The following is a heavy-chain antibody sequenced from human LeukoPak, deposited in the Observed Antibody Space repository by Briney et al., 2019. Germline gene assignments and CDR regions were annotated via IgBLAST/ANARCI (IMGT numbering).Heavy chain of an antibody. CDR1: GFTFSSYA. Sequence: GGSLRLSCAASGFTFSSYAMHWVRQAPGKGLEWVAVISYDGSNKYYADSVKGRFTISRDNSKNTLYLQMNSLRAEDTAVYYCARAAIFGVVIPIYFDYWGQGTLVTVSS. V-gene: IGHV3-30-3*01. CDR3: ARAAIFGVVIPIYFDY. D-gene: IGHD3-3*01. CDR2: ISYDGSNK. J-gene: IGHJ4*02.